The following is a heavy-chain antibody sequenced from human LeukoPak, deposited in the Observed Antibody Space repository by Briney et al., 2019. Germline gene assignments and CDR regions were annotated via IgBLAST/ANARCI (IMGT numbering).Heavy chain of an antibody. V-gene: IGHV4-59*06. CDR3: AATAMGYYFDY. D-gene: IGHD5-18*01. J-gene: IGHJ4*02. CDR2: IYYSGST. CDR1: GGSISSYY. Sequence: SETLSLTCTVSGGSISSYYWSWIRQPPGKGLEWIGYIYYSGSTYYNPSLKSRVTISVDTSKNQFSLKLSSVTAADTAVYYCAATAMGYYFDYWGQGTLVTVSS.